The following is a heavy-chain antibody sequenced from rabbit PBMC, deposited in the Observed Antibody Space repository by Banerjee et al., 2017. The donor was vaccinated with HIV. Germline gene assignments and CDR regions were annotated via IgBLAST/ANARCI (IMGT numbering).Heavy chain of an antibody. Sequence: ESGGGLVQPGGSLKLSCKASGFDFSRTGVSWVRQAPGKGLEWIGYIDAGSSGFTYHASWAKGRFTISKTSSTTVTLQAASLTAADTATYFCARDSSSSFSSYGMDLWGPGTLVTVS. CDR1: GFDFSRTG. D-gene: IGHD1-1*01. J-gene: IGHJ6*01. CDR3: ARDSSSSFSSYGMDL. CDR2: IDAGSSGFT. V-gene: IGHV1S45*01.